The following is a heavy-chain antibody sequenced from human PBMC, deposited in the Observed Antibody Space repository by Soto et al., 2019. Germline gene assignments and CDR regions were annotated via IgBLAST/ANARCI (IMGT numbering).Heavy chain of an antibody. CDR3: AQRQYWTGSDDY. Sequence: QITLKEYGPTLVKPTQTLTLTCTFSGFSLTSSGVGVGWIRQPPEKALEWLALLFWDDDKRYSPSLKSRITIIQDTSRNQGVLTMTNVDPVDTATYYFAQRQYWTGSDDYWGQGTLVTVSS. V-gene: IGHV2-5*02. D-gene: IGHD2-8*02. CDR2: LFWDDDK. J-gene: IGHJ4*02. CDR1: GFSLTSSGVG.